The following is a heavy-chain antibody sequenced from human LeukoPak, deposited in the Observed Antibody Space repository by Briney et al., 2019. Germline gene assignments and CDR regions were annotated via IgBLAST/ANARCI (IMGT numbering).Heavy chain of an antibody. CDR1: GYTFTSYG. CDR2: ISADNGNA. D-gene: IGHD3-22*01. Sequence: ASVKVSCKASGYTFTSYGISWVRQAPGQGLEWMGWISADNGNANYAQKVQGRVTMTTDTSTSTAYMELRSLRSDDTAVYCCARVTYYYDRRGYYIEPVPPDYWGQGTLVTVSS. CDR3: ARVTYYYDRRGYYIEPVPPDY. V-gene: IGHV1-18*01. J-gene: IGHJ4*02.